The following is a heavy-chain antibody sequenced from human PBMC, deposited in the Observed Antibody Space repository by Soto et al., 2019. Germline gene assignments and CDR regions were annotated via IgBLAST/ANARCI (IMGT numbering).Heavy chain of an antibody. CDR1: GYTFISYG. CDR3: ARAAGDIFTGAPAYSDYGMYV. J-gene: IGHJ6*02. Sequence: QVQLVQSGPEVKKPGASVKVSCKASGYTFISYGISWVRQAPGQGLEWVGWISAYNGNTKYAQKVQGRVNMITDTPKSTAYMELRSLRSADTAVYYSARAAGDIFTGAPAYSDYGMYVWGQGTTVTFSS. CDR2: ISAYNGNT. D-gene: IGHD3-9*01. V-gene: IGHV1-18*01.